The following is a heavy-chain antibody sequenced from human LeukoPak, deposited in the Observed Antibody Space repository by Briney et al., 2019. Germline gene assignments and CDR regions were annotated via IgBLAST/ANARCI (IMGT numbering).Heavy chain of an antibody. CDR1: GFPFSTYA. J-gene: IGHJ4*02. D-gene: IGHD1-1*01. CDR2: ISGKGNGT. Sequence: TGGSLRLSCAASGFPFSTYAMNWVRQDPDKGLEWIAGISGKGNGTYYADSVKGRFTISRDNSKNTLFLQMISLRREDTATYWCVKRTTSAFDQWGQGILVIVSS. V-gene: IGHV3-23*01. CDR3: VKRTTSAFDQ.